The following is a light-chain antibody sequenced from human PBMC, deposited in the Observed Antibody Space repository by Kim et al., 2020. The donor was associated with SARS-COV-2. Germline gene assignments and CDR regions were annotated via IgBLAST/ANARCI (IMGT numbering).Light chain of an antibody. CDR1: QVITSSN. Sequence: SPGERATLSCRDSQVITSSNLAWYQQKFGQAPRLLIYGTSRRATDIPDRFSGRGSGTDFTLTINKLEPEDSAVYYCQQYGSPSWTFGPGTKVDIK. J-gene: IGKJ1*01. CDR3: QQYGSPSWT. CDR2: GTS. V-gene: IGKV3-20*01.